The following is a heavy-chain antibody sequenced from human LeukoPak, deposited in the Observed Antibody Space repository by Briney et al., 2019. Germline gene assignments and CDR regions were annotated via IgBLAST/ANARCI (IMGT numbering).Heavy chain of an antibody. CDR2: IKYDGSET. V-gene: IGHV3-7*04. CDR3: ARDSTLSYY. D-gene: IGHD1-26*01. J-gene: IGHJ4*02. CDR1: GLTFSSYW. Sequence: PGGSLRLSCAASGLTFSSYWMTWVRQAPGKGLEWVATIKYDGSETYYVDSVRGRFSISRDNAKNSLYLQMNSLSAEDTAVYYCARDSTLSYYWGQGTLVTVPS.